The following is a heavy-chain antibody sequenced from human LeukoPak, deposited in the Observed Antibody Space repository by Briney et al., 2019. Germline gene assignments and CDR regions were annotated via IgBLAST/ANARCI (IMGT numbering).Heavy chain of an antibody. CDR3: ARGFYYDSDGYNYHDY. CDR2: ITTSNTYI. Sequence: GGSLRLSCAASGFTFSSHTMNWVRQAPGKGLEWVSSITTSNTYIYYSDSVKGRFTISRDNAKNSLYLQMNSLRAEDTAVYYCARGFYYDSDGYNYHDYWGQGTLVTVSS. V-gene: IGHV3-21*01. D-gene: IGHD3-22*01. CDR1: GFTFSSHT. J-gene: IGHJ4*02.